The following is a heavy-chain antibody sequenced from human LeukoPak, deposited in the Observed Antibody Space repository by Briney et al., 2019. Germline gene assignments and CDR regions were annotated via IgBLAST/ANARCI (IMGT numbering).Heavy chain of an antibody. Sequence: ASVKVSCKASGYTFSSYGLTWVRQAPGQGLEWVGWISAYNGDTNFAQRLQGRVTMTTDTSTSTAYMELRSLRSDDTAVYYCARGVGDYVWGSYRYTGGDYWGQGTLVTVSS. D-gene: IGHD3-16*02. V-gene: IGHV1-18*01. CDR1: GYTFSSYG. CDR2: ISAYNGDT. J-gene: IGHJ4*02. CDR3: ARGVGDYVWGSYRYTGGDY.